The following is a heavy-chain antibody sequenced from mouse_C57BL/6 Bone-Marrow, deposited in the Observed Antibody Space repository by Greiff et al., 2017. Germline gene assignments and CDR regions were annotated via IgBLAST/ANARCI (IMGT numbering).Heavy chain of an antibody. D-gene: IGHD2-1*01. V-gene: IGHV14-4*01. CDR1: GFNIKDDY. CDR2: IDPENGDT. J-gene: IGHJ3*01. CDR3: TLYGTQAWFAY. Sequence: VQLQQSGAELVRPGASVKLSCTASGFNIKDDYMHWVKQRPEQGLEWIGWIDPENGDTEYASKFQGKATITADTSSNTAYLQLSSLTSDDTAVYYCTLYGTQAWFAYWGQGTLVTVSA.